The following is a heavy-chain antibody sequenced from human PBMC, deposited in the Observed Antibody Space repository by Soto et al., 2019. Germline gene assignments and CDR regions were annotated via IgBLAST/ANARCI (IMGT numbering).Heavy chain of an antibody. Sequence: AGGSLRLSCAASGFTFSSYGMHWVRQAPGKGLDWVALILYDGSIKYYADSVKGRFTISRDNFDNTLYLQMNGLRPDDTAVYYCAKDTSDGFNYRYLDLWGRGTLVTVSS. CDR2: ILYDGSIK. CDR1: GFTFSSYG. J-gene: IGHJ2*01. CDR3: AKDTSDGFNYRYLDL. D-gene: IGHD5-12*01. V-gene: IGHV3-30*18.